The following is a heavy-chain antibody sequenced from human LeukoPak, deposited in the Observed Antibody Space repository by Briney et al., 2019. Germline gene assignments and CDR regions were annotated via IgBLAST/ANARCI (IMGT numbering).Heavy chain of an antibody. CDR1: GGTFSSYA. D-gene: IGHD2-2*01. Sequence: ASVKVSCKASGGTFSSYAITWVRQAPGQGLEWMGRINPIIGVANYAQKFQGRVTIIADTSTSTTYMELSSLRSEDTAVYYCGRGSSTSGWFDPWGQGTLVTVSP. V-gene: IGHV1-69*04. CDR2: INPIIGVA. CDR3: GRGSSTSGWFDP. J-gene: IGHJ5*02.